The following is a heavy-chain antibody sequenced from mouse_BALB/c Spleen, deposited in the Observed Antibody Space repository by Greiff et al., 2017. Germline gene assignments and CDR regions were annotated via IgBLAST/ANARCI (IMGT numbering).Heavy chain of an antibody. CDR2: ISSGGSYT. J-gene: IGHJ2*01. Sequence: EVQVVESGGDLVKPGGSLKLSCAASGFTFSSYGMSWVRQTPDKRLEWVATISSGGSYTYYPDSVKGRFTISRDNAKNTLYLQMSSLKSEDTAMYCCEKGYRYDDEGFDYWGQGTTLTVSS. CDR3: EKGYRYDDEGFDY. CDR1: GFTFSSYG. V-gene: IGHV5-6*01. D-gene: IGHD2-14*01.